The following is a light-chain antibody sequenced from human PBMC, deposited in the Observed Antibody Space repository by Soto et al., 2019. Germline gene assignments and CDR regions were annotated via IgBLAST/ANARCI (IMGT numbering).Light chain of an antibody. CDR1: SSDVGGYDY. CDR2: DVS. Sequence: QSVLTQPASVSGSPGQSITISCTGTSSDVGGYDYVSWYQHHPGKAPKLMIYDVSNRPSGVSNRFSGSKSANTASLAISGLQAADEADYSCSSYTTCSSVVFGGGTNVTVL. V-gene: IGLV2-14*03. CDR3: SSYTTCSSVV. J-gene: IGLJ2*01.